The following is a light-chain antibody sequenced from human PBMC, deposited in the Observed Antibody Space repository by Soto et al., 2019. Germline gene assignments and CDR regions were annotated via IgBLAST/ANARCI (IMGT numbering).Light chain of an antibody. CDR3: SSYAGSNNPYV. CDR1: SSDVGGYNY. V-gene: IGLV2-8*01. Sequence: QSALTQPPSASGSPGQSVTISCTGTSSDVGGYNYVSWYQQHPGKAPKLMIYEVSKRPSGVPDRFSGSKSGNTASLPVSGLQAEDEADYYCSSYAGSNNPYVFGTGTKVTV. CDR2: EVS. J-gene: IGLJ1*01.